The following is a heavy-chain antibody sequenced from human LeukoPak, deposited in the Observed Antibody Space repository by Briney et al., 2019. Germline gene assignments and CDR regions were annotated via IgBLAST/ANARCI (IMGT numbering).Heavy chain of an antibody. CDR3: ARHVLAATGTDAFDI. V-gene: IGHV5-51*01. Sequence: GESLRISCTGSGYSFTSYWISWVRQMPGKGLEWMGIIYPGDSDTRYSPSFQGQVTISADKSITTAYLQWSSLKASDTAMYYCARHVLAATGTDAFDIWGQGTMVTV. J-gene: IGHJ3*02. CDR1: GYSFTSYW. D-gene: IGHD6-13*01. CDR2: IYPGDSDT.